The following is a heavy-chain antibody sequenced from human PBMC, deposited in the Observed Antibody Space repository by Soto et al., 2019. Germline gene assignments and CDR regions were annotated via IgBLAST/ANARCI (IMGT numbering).Heavy chain of an antibody. J-gene: IGHJ6*02. CDR1: GGSFSGYY. V-gene: IGHV4-34*01. D-gene: IGHD6-19*01. CDR2: INHSGST. CDR3: ASSSGWPWTYYYYYGMDV. Sequence: SETLSLTCAVYGGSFSGYYWSWIRQPPGKWLEWIGEINHSGSTNYNPSLKSRVTISVDTSKNQFSLKLSSVTAADTAVYYCASSSGWPWTYYYYYGMDVWGQGXTVTVYS.